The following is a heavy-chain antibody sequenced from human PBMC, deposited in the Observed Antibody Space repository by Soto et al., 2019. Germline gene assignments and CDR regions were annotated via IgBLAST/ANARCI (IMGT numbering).Heavy chain of an antibody. V-gene: IGHV5-51*01. Sequence: EVQLVQSGAEVKKAGEFLKISYKVSGYTFTNYWIGWMRQKPGKGLERMGIISPGDSETNYSPSFQGQVTMSADKSINTASLQWSSLRASGTAMYYCAGLGHQFIEGGITALSGPDTWGQGTLVNVSS. CDR2: ISPGDSET. CDR1: GYTFTNYW. CDR3: AGLGHQFIEGGITALSGPDT. D-gene: IGHD3-16*01. J-gene: IGHJ5*02.